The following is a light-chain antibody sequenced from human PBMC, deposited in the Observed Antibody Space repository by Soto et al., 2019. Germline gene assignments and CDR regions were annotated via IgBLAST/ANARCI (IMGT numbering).Light chain of an antibody. CDR3: QTWGTGIVV. Sequence: QPVLTQSPSGSASLGASVKLTCTLSSGHSSNAIAWHQQQPEKGPRYLMNINNDGSHTKGDGIPGRFSGSRSGAERYLTISSLQSEDEADYYCQTWGTGIVVFGGGTKLTLL. V-gene: IGLV4-69*01. CDR1: SGHSSNA. CDR2: INNDGSH. J-gene: IGLJ2*01.